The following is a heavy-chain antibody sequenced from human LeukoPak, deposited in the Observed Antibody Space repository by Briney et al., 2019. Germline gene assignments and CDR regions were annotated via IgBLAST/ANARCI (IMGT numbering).Heavy chain of an antibody. V-gene: IGHV1-69*13. CDR1: GGTFSSYA. Sequence: SVKVSCKASGGTFSSYAISWVRQAPGQGLEWMGGIIPIFGTANYAQKFQGRVTITADESTSTAYMELSSLRSEDTAVYYCARVGLDVFGSVFYWGQGTLVPVSS. J-gene: IGHJ4*02. D-gene: IGHD3-3*01. CDR2: IIPIFGTA. CDR3: ARVGLDVFGSVFY.